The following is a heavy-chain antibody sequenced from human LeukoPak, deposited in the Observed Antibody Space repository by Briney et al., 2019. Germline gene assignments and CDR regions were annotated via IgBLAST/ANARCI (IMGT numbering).Heavy chain of an antibody. CDR2: IIPIFGTA. J-gene: IGHJ6*02. CDR1: GGTFISYA. V-gene: IGHV1-69*13. D-gene: IGHD1-1*01. CDR3: ANRRRASRGYGMDV. Sequence: SVKVSCKASGGTFISYAISWVRQAPGQGLEWMGGIIPIFGTANYAQKFQGRVTITADESTSTAYMELSSPRSEDTAVYYCANRRRASRGYGMDVWGQGITVTVSS.